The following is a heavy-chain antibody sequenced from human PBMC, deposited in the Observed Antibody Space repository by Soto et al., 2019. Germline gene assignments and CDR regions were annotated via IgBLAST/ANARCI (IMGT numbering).Heavy chain of an antibody. J-gene: IGHJ5*02. CDR3: ARVNRLYSSGWYNWFDP. V-gene: IGHV4-34*01. CDR2: INHSGST. D-gene: IGHD6-19*01. Sequence: SETLSLTCAVYGGSFSGYYWSWSRQPPGKGLEWIGEINHSGSTNYNPSLKSRVTISVDTSKNQFSLKLSSVTAADTAVYYCARVNRLYSSGWYNWFDPWGQGTLVTVSS. CDR1: GGSFSGYY.